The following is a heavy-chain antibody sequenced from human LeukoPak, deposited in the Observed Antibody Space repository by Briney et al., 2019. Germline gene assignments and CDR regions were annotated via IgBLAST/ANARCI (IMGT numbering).Heavy chain of an antibody. V-gene: IGHV3-30*02. CDR3: AKETGKNWNDAFDY. J-gene: IGHJ4*02. D-gene: IGHD1-1*01. CDR2: IRYDGSNK. Sequence: GGSLRLSCAASGFTFSSYGMHWVRQAPGKGLEWVAFIRYDGSNKYYADSVKGRFTISRDNSKNTLYLQMNSLRAEDTAVYYCAKETGKNWNDAFDYWGQGTLVTVSS. CDR1: GFTFSSYG.